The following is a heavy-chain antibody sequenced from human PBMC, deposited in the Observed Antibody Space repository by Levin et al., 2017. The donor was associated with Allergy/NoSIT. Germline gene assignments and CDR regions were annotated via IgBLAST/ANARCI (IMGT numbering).Heavy chain of an antibody. D-gene: IGHD2-21*01. CDR1: GFTFSSYA. CDR2: ISGSGGST. V-gene: IGHV3-23*01. J-gene: IGHJ2*01. CDR3: AKLFLIPRLNWYFDL. Sequence: QSGGSLRLSCAASGFTFSSYAMSWVRQAPGKGLEWVSAISGSGGSTYYADSVKGRFTISGDNSKNTLYLQMNSLRAEDTAVYYCAKLFLIPRLNWYFDLWGRGTLVTVSS.